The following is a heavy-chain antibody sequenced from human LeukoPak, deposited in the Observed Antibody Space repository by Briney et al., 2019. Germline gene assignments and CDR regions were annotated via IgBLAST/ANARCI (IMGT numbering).Heavy chain of an antibody. V-gene: IGHV1-18*04. J-gene: IGHJ3*02. CDR2: ISAYNGNT. D-gene: IGHD3-9*01. CDR1: GYTFTGYY. CDR3: ASSLSILTGPDAFDI. Sequence: ASVKVSCKASGYTFTGYYMHWVRQAPGQGLEWMGWISAYNGNTNYAQKLQGRVTMTTDTSTSTAYMELRSLRSDDTAVYYCASSLSILTGPDAFDIWGQGTMVTVSS.